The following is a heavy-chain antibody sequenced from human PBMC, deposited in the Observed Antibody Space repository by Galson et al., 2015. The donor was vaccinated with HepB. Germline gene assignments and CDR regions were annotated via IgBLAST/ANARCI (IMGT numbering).Heavy chain of an antibody. CDR3: ARDSLTAANSTLDY. CDR1: GFTFRSYW. CDR2: IKQDGSEK. Sequence: SLRLSCAASGFTFRSYWMSWVRQAPGKGLEWVANIKQDGSEKYYVDAVKGRFTISRDNAKNSLYLQMNSLRAEDTAVYYCARDSLTAANSTLDYWGQGTLVTVSS. V-gene: IGHV3-7*03. J-gene: IGHJ4*02. D-gene: IGHD6-13*01.